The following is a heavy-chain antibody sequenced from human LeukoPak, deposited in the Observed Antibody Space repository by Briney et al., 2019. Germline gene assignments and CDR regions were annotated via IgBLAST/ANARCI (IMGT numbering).Heavy chain of an antibody. J-gene: IGHJ5*02. D-gene: IGHD3-10*01. CDR3: ATTRLTMVRGFISGRNWFDP. Sequence: ASAKISCKASGYTFTAYAITWVRQAPGQGLEWMGWIRTYNGETHYAEKLQGRVTMTTDTSTSTVYMELRSLTSDDTAVYYCATTRLTMVRGFISGRNWFDPWGQGALVTVSS. CDR1: GYTFTAYA. V-gene: IGHV1-18*01. CDR2: IRTYNGET.